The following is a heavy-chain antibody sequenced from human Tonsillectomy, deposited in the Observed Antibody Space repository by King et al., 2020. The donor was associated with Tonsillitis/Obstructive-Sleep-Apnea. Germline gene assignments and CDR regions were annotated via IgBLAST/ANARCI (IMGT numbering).Heavy chain of an antibody. Sequence: VQLVESGGGLVQPGGSLRLSCAASGFTFKTYWMTWVRQAPGKGLEWVANIKQDGSEKHYVDSVKGRFTISRDNAENSLSLQMNSPRVEDTAVYFCARDPYCCGDCNFGAFDIWGHGTMVTVSS. J-gene: IGHJ3*02. CDR2: IKQDGSEK. D-gene: IGHD2-21*01. CDR1: GFTFKTYW. V-gene: IGHV3-7*04. CDR3: ARDPYCCGDCNFGAFDI.